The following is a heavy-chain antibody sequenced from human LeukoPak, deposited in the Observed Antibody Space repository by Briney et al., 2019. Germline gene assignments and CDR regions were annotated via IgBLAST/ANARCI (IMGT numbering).Heavy chain of an antibody. CDR3: ARDGYGGNAFLDF. D-gene: IGHD4-23*01. Sequence: GGSLRLSCVASGFTFSNYGMHWVRQVPGKGLEWVAAIWFDGIRKYYADSVKGRLTISRDNSKNTLYLQMNSLRAEDTAVYYCARDGYGGNAFLDFWGQGTLVTVSS. V-gene: IGHV3-33*01. J-gene: IGHJ4*02. CDR2: IWFDGIRK. CDR1: GFTFSNYG.